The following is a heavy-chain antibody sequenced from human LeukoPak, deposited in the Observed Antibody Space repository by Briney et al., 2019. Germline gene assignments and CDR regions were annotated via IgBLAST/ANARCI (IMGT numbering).Heavy chain of an antibody. CDR2: IYPGDSDT. Sequence: GESLKISCKGSGYSFSTYWIGWVRQMPGKGLEWMGIIYPGDSDTRYSPSFQGQVIISVDKSIGTAYLQWSSLKASDTAIYYCARPSFRAFDIWGQGTMVTVSS. J-gene: IGHJ3*02. CDR1: GYSFSTYW. V-gene: IGHV5-51*01. D-gene: IGHD3-16*01. CDR3: ARPSFRAFDI.